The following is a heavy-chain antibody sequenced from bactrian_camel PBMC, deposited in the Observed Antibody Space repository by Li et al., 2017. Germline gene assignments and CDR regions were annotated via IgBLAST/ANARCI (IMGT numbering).Heavy chain of an antibody. J-gene: IGHJ4*01. D-gene: IGHD6*01. CDR2: IDQDGRT. CDR1: QYAWDTYC. V-gene: IGHV3S55*01. CDR3: TAPRYLACTPTWYTAGLTNFNSY. Sequence: SCAATSQYAWDTYCMAWFRRVGGKEREGVAGIDQDGRTNYADSVKGRFTISRDNAKNTLYLQMNSLKPEDTAMYFCTAPRYLACTPTWYTAGLTNFNSYWGQGTQVTVS.